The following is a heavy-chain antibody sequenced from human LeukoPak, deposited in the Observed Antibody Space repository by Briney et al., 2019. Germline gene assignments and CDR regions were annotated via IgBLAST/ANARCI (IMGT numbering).Heavy chain of an antibody. CDR3: AREATWGQWYFDH. CDR2: IARDGGAK. CDR1: GFSFSNHG. D-gene: IGHD6-19*01. V-gene: IGHV3-30*03. J-gene: IGHJ4*02. Sequence: GTSLSLSCVASGFSFSNHGMHWVRQAPGKGLEWVSVIARDGGAKFYADSVKGRFTLSRDNSKNMFFLQMNFLTVEDTAIYYCAREATWGQWYFDHWGQGTPVTVSS.